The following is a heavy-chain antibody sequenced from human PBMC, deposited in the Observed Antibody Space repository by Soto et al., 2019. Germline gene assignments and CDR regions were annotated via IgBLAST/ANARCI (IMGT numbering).Heavy chain of an antibody. J-gene: IGHJ5*02. D-gene: IGHD6-6*01. CDR1: GYTFTSYD. V-gene: IGHV1-8*01. CDR2: MNPNSGNT. CDR3: AKGARIAAWRGTNWFDP. Sequence: ASVKVSCKASGYTFTSYDINWVRQATGQGLEWMGWMNPNSGNTGYAQEFQGRVTMTRNTSISTAYMELSSLRSEDTAVYYCAKGARIAAWRGTNWFDPWGQGTLVTVSS.